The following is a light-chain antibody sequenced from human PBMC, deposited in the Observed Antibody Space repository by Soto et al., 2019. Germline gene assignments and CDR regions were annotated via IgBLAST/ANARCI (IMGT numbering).Light chain of an antibody. CDR3: MQGRHWPPIT. CDR2: KVS. Sequence: DVVMTQSPLSLPVTLGQPASISCRSSQSLVYSDGNTFLNWFQQRPGQSPRRLIYKVSFRDSGVPDRFSGSGSGTDFTLKISRGEAEDVGVYYCMQGRHWPPITFGQGTRLEIK. J-gene: IGKJ5*01. CDR1: QSLVYSDGNTF. V-gene: IGKV2-30*01.